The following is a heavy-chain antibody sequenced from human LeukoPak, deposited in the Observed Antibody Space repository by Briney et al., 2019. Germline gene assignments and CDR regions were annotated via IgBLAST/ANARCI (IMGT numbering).Heavy chain of an antibody. V-gene: IGHV4-34*01. CDR2: INHSGST. D-gene: IGHD6-13*01. CDR3: ARCIAAAGTYNWFDR. CDR1: GGSFSGYY. Sequence: SETLSLTCAVYGGSFSGYYWSWIRQPPGKGLEWIGEINHSGSTNYNPSLKSRVTISVDTSKNQFSLKLSSVTAADTAVYYCARCIAAAGTYNWFDRWGQGTLVTVSS. J-gene: IGHJ5*02.